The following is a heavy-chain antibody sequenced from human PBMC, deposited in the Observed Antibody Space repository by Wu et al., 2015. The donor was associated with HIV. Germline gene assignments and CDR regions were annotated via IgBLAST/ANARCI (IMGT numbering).Heavy chain of an antibody. D-gene: IGHD3-10*01. CDR3: ARGGDYFDSGRSVMYYNPLDV. Sequence: QVQLVQSGAEMKKPGSSVKVSCKASGGSFKTFAIAWVRQAPGRGLEWMGGISPIFGIANYAQKFKGRVSIIMDESTRTTSMDLSSLTFEDTAVYYCARGGDYFDSGRSVMYYNPLDVWGQGTTVTVSS. V-gene: IGHV1-69*05. CDR2: ISPIFGIA. J-gene: IGHJ6*02. CDR1: GGSFKTFA.